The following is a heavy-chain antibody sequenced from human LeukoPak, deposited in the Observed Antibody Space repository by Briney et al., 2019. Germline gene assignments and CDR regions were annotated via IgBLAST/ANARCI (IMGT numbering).Heavy chain of an antibody. CDR1: GYSLIVVA. V-gene: IGHV1-24*01. D-gene: IGHD5-12*01. CDR3: AMTDRYAGRPFDY. Sequence: ASVKVSCKVAGYSLIVVAIHWVRQAPGKGLEWVGSFDPEDGEDGETHYAQKFQGRVIMTEDASTDTAYMEVSSLRSEDTAVYYCAMTDRYAGRPFDYWGQGTLVTVSS. CDR2: FDPEDGEDGET. J-gene: IGHJ4*02.